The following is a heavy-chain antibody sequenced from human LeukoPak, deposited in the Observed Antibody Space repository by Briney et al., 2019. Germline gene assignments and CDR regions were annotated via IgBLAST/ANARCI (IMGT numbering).Heavy chain of an antibody. CDR1: GFTVTTNY. J-gene: IGHJ4*02. CDR3: AKEGPYCSGGSCLMGFDY. Sequence: GGSLRLSCAASGFTVTTNYMSWVRQAPGKGLEWVSVIYSGGSTYYADSVKGRFTISRHNSKNTLYLQMNSLRAEDTAVYYCAKEGPYCSGGSCLMGFDYWGQGTLVTVSS. V-gene: IGHV3-53*01. D-gene: IGHD2-15*01. CDR2: IYSGGST.